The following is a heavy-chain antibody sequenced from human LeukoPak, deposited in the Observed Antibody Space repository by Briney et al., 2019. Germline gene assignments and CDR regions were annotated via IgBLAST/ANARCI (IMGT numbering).Heavy chain of an antibody. Sequence: SETLSLTCAVYGGSFSGYYWSWVRQSPGKGLEWIGEINHSGSTNYNPSLKSRLTISVDTSKNQFSLKLSSVTAADTAVYYCARGRGYSYGFYWGQGTLVTVSS. CDR1: GGSFSGYY. J-gene: IGHJ4*02. CDR2: INHSGST. V-gene: IGHV4-34*01. D-gene: IGHD5-18*01. CDR3: ARGRGYSYGFY.